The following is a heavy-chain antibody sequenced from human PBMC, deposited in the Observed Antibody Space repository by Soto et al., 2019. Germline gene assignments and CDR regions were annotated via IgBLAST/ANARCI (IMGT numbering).Heavy chain of an antibody. CDR1: GFTFSAYD. V-gene: IGHV3-13*05. CDR3: ARAYSGRLPRRADYYFDMDV. Sequence: EVQLVESGGGVVQPGESLRLSCAASGFTFSAYDMHWVRQTTGKGLEWVSAIGAADDPYYLGSVKGRCTISRENANNSLYLQMNSLRAEDTAVYYCARAYSGRLPRRADYYFDMDVWGQGTTVTVSS. CDR2: IGAADDP. J-gene: IGHJ6*02. D-gene: IGHD2-15*01.